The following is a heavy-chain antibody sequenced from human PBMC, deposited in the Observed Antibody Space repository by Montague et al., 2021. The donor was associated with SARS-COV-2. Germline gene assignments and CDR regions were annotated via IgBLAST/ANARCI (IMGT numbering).Heavy chain of an antibody. J-gene: IGHJ4*02. CDR2: IYYSGST. CDR1: GGSISSSSYY. V-gene: IGHV4-39*07. Sequence: SETLSLTCPVSGGSISSSSYYWGWIRQPPGKGLEWIGSIYYSGSTYYNPSLKSRVTISVDTSKNQFSLKLSSVTAADTAVYYCARAPFMITFGGVVTRLRGYYFDYWGQGTLVTVSS. D-gene: IGHD3-16*01. CDR3: ARAPFMITFGGVVTRLRGYYFDY.